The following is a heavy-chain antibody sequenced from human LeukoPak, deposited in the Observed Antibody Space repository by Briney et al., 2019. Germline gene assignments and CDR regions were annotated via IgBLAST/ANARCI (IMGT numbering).Heavy chain of an antibody. J-gene: IGHJ3*02. V-gene: IGHV1-2*06. CDR3: ARGLYYSDSSGYYGSAPDAFDI. D-gene: IGHD3-22*01. CDR1: GYTFTGYY. CDR2: INPNSGGT. Sequence: GASVKVSCKASGYTFTGYYMHWVRQAPGQGLEWMGRINPNSGGTNYAQKFQGRVTMTRDTSISTAYMELSRLRSDDTAVYYCARGLYYSDSSGYYGSAPDAFDIWGQGTMVTVSS.